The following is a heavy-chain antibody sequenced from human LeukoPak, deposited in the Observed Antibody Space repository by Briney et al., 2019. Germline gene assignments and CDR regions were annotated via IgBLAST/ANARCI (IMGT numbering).Heavy chain of an antibody. CDR3: ARDRSSSWSAIHWFDP. V-gene: IGHV4-39*07. Sequence: SETLSLTCTVSGGYISSSNYYWVWIRQPPGKGLEWVASIFYSGSTYYNPSLKSRVTISVDTSKNQFSLKLSSVTAADTAVYYCARDRSSSWSAIHWFDPWGQGTLVTVSS. CDR2: IFYSGST. D-gene: IGHD6-13*01. J-gene: IGHJ5*02. CDR1: GGYISSSNYY.